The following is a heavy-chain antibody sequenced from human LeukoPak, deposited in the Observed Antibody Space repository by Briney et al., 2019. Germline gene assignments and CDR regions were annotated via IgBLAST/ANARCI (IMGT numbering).Heavy chain of an antibody. CDR3: AKGKVNHLGALDF. J-gene: IGHJ4*02. V-gene: IGHV3-23*01. CDR1: GFSFSSYA. Sequence: GGSLRLSCAASGFSFSSYAMSWVRHAPGKGRGWVSSVSESGDGTNYVYSVMGRFIMSRDNSRKTFHLQMDRLRADDTAIYSCAKGKVNHLGALDFWGQGTLVTVSS. D-gene: IGHD1-26*01. CDR2: VSESGDGT.